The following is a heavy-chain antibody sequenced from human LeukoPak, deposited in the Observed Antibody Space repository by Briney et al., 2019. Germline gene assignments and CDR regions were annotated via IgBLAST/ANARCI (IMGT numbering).Heavy chain of an antibody. Sequence: PWGVLRLSCAASGFTVGSNYMTWVRQAPGKGLQWVSVVYSGGKTYYADSVKGRFTISRDNSKNTLYLQMTSLRAEDTAVYYCAGSSHLGFVELFGALDYWGQGTLVTVSS. CDR2: VYSGGKT. J-gene: IGHJ4*02. CDR1: GFTVGSNY. D-gene: IGHD3-10*01. CDR3: AGSSHLGFVELFGALDY. V-gene: IGHV3-53*01.